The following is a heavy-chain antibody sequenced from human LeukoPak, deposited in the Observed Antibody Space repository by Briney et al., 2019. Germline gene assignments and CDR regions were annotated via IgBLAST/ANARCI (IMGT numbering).Heavy chain of an antibody. J-gene: IGHJ4*02. V-gene: IGHV4-61*02. Sequence: SQTLSLTCTVSGDSISSGDYYWSWIRQPAGKGLEWIGRIYTSGSTNYNPSLKSRVTISVDTSKNQFSLKLSSVTAADTAVYYCARGVPGYYDSSTFDYWGQGTLVTVSS. CDR1: GDSISSGDYY. CDR2: IYTSGST. D-gene: IGHD3-22*01. CDR3: ARGVPGYYDSSTFDY.